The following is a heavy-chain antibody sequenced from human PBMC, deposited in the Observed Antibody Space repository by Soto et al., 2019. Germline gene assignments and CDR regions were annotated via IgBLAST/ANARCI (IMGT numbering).Heavy chain of an antibody. CDR1: GYTFTGYY. J-gene: IGHJ4*02. Sequence: QVQLVQSGAEVKKPGASVKVSCKASGYTFTGYYMHWVRQAPGQGLEWMGWINPNSGGTNYAQKFQGRVTITADESTSTAYMELSSLRSEDTAVYYCARDQGSGWYGFFDYWGQGTLVTVSS. D-gene: IGHD6-19*01. CDR3: ARDQGSGWYGFFDY. CDR2: INPNSGGT. V-gene: IGHV1-2*02.